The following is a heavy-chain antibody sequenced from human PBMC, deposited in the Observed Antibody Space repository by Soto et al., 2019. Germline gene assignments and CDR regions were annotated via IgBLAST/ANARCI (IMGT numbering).Heavy chain of an antibody. V-gene: IGHV4-34*01. D-gene: IGHD3-10*01. CDR2: INHSGST. J-gene: IGHJ3*02. CDR1: GGSFSGYY. CDR3: ARGYLWFGELLHAFDI. Sequence: ASETLSLTCAVYGGSFSGYYWSWIRQPPGKGLEWIGEINHSGSTNYNPSLKSRVTISVDTSKNQFSLKLSSVTAADTAVYYCARGYLWFGELLHAFDIWGQGTMVTVSS.